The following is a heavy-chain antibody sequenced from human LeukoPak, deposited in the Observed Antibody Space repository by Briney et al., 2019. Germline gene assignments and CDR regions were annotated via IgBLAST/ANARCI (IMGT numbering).Heavy chain of an antibody. CDR3: ARRGYCSGGSCYPSYFDS. D-gene: IGHD2-15*01. CDR1: GGSFSGYY. Sequence: SETLSLTCAVYGGSFSGYYWTWIRQPPGKGLHWIGEINHSGSTNHNPSLKSRVTISVDTSKNQFSLKLTSVTAADTVVYYCARRGYCSGGSCYPSYFDSWGQGTLVTVSS. V-gene: IGHV4-34*01. CDR2: INHSGST. J-gene: IGHJ4*02.